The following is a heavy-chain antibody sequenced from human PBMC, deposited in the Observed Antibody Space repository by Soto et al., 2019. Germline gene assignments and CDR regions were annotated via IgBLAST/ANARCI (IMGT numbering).Heavy chain of an antibody. CDR2: IYYLGNT. CDR3: ATRVTRYYYMDV. Sequence: PSETLSLTCTVSGGCISSSSSSWGWIRQPPGKGLEWVGSIYYLGNTYSTPSLGGRVTISMDTSRNQFSLKLRSVTAADTAVYYCATRVTRYYYMDVWGKGTPVTVSS. V-gene: IGHV4-39*01. CDR1: GGCISSSSSS. J-gene: IGHJ6*03. D-gene: IGHD3-16*01.